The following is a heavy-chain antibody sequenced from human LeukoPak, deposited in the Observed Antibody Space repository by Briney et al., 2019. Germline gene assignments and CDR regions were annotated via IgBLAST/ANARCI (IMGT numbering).Heavy chain of an antibody. Sequence: SETLSLTCTVSGGSISTHYWGWIRQPAGKGLEWIGRISTTGSTNYNPSLKSRVTLSIDTSKNQFSLKLSSVTAADTAVYYCAREVEMATQFDYWGQGTLVSVSS. V-gene: IGHV4-4*07. CDR2: ISTTGST. J-gene: IGHJ4*02. CDR3: AREVEMATQFDY. CDR1: GGSISTHY. D-gene: IGHD5-24*01.